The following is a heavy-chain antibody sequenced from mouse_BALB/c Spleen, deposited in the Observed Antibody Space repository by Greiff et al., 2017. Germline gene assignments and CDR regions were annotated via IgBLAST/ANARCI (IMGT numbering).Heavy chain of an antibody. J-gene: IGHJ4*01. CDR1: GFSLTSYG. V-gene: IGHV2-9*02. CDR2: IWAGGST. CDR3: ARALFTTAGAMDY. D-gene: IGHD1-2*01. Sequence: QVQLKESGPGLVAPSQSLSITCTVSGFSLTSYGVHWVRQPPGKGLEWLGVIWAGGSTNYNSALMSRLSISKDNSKSQVFLKMNSLQTDDTAMYYCARALFTTAGAMDYWGQGTSVTVSS.